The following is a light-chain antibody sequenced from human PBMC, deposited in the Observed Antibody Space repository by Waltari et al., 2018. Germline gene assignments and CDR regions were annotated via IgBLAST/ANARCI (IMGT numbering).Light chain of an antibody. CDR2: EGS. J-gene: IGLJ1*01. CDR3: CSYAGSSYV. Sequence: QSALTQPASVSGSPGQSITISCTGTSSDVGSYNLVSWYQQHPGKAPKLMIYEGSKRPSGVSNRFSGSKSGNPASLTISGLQAEDGADYYCCSYAGSSYVFGAGTKVTVL. CDR1: SSDVGSYNL. V-gene: IGLV2-23*01.